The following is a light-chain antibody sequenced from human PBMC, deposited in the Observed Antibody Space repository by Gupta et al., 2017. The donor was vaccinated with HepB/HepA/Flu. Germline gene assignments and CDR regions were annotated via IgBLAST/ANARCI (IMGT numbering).Light chain of an antibody. V-gene: IGKV3-20*01. CDR1: QSVSSSY. J-gene: IGKJ4*01. CDR2: GAS. Sequence: ELVLTQSPGTLSLSPGERATLSCRASQSVSSSYLAWYQQKPGQAPRLLIYGASSRATGIPDRFSGSGSGTDFNLTISRLEPEDFTVYYCQQYASSPLTFGGGTKVEIK. CDR3: QQYASSPLT.